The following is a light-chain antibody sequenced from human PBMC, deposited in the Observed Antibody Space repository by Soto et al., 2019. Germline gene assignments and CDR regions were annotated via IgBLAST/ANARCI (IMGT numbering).Light chain of an antibody. CDR1: QSVSSY. CDR3: QQRNSWPLT. CDR2: DAS. Sequence: EIVLTQSPATISLSPGERATLSCRASQSVSSYLAWYQQKPGQAPRLLIYDASDRATGTPARFSGSGSGTDFTLTISSLEPEDFAVYYCQQRNSWPLTFGGGTKVDIK. V-gene: IGKV3-11*01. J-gene: IGKJ4*01.